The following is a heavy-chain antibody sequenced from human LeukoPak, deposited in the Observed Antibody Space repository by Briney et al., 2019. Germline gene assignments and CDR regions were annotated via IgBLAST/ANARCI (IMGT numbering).Heavy chain of an antibody. V-gene: IGHV4-38-2*02. D-gene: IGHD3-10*01. CDR1: GYSISSGYY. CDR3: ARRYGSGSYYRNAFDI. J-gene: IGHJ3*02. CDR2: IYHSGST. Sequence: PSETLSLTCTVSGYSISSGYYWGWIRQPPGKGLEWIGSIYHSGSTYYNPSLKSRVTISVDTSKNQFSLKLSSVTAADTAVYYCARRYGSGSYYRNAFDIWGQGTMVTVSS.